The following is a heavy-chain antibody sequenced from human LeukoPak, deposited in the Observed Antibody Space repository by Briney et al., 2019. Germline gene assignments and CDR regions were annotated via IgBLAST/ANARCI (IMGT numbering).Heavy chain of an antibody. CDR2: ISARDGTW. CDR1: GYTFTNYG. CDR3: TRGPVQLERRGYAFDI. J-gene: IGHJ3*02. D-gene: IGHD1-1*01. Sequence: ASVKVSCKASGYTFTNYGITWVRQAPGQGLEWVGWISARDGTWNYALTLQDRLTMTTDTSTSTAYLVLRGLRSDDTAVYYCTRGPVQLERRGYAFDIWGQGTMVTVS. V-gene: IGHV1-18*01.